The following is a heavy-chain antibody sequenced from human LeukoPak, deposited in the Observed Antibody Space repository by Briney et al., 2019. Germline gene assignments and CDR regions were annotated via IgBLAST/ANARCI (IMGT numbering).Heavy chain of an antibody. J-gene: IGHJ4*02. Sequence: GGSLRLSCAASGFTFSSYTMNWVRQAPGKGLEWVSTISSSSGYIYYADSVKGRFTISRDNAKNSLYLQLNSLRAEDTAVYYCVNDCSSSSCYDYWGQGTLVTVSS. CDR1: GFTFSSYT. CDR2: ISSSSGYI. V-gene: IGHV3-21*01. D-gene: IGHD2-2*01. CDR3: VNDCSSSSCYDY.